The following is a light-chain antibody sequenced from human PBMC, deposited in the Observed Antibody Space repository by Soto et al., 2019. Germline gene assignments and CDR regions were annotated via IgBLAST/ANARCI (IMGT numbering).Light chain of an antibody. CDR1: RSNIGSKT. Sequence: QSVLTQPPSASGTPGQRVTISCSGSRSNIGSKTVNWYQQLPGTAPKRLIYSNNQRPSGVPDRLSGSKSGTSASLAISGLQSEDEADYYCATWDDSLDGLFGTGTKLTVL. V-gene: IGLV1-44*01. CDR3: ATWDDSLDGL. J-gene: IGLJ1*01. CDR2: SNN.